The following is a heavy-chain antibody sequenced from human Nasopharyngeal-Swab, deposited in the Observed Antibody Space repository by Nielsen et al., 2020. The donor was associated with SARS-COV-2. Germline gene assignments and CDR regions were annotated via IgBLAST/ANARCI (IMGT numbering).Heavy chain of an antibody. Sequence: GESLKISCAASGFTFSSYAMSWVRQAPGKGLEWVSAISGSGGSTYYADSVKGRFTISRDNSKNTLYLQMNSLRAEDTAVYYCAREGTAMVHGNAFDIWGQGTMVTVSS. V-gene: IGHV3-23*01. CDR3: AREGTAMVHGNAFDI. D-gene: IGHD5-18*01. CDR2: ISGSGGST. CDR1: GFTFSSYA. J-gene: IGHJ3*02.